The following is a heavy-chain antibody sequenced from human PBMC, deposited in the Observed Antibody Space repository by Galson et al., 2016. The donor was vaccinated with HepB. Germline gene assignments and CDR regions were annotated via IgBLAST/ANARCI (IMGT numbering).Heavy chain of an antibody. CDR1: GFTFSSSE. Sequence: SLRLSCAASGFTFSSSEMNWLRQAPGKRLEWVSYITGSSDFIKYADYVKGRFTVSRDNAKNSVYLHMNSLRDEDTAVYFCARNMLRAAYFDYWSQGTLVTVSS. V-gene: IGHV3-48*02. CDR3: ARNMLRAAYFDY. J-gene: IGHJ4*02. D-gene: IGHD2-15*01. CDR2: ITGSSDFI.